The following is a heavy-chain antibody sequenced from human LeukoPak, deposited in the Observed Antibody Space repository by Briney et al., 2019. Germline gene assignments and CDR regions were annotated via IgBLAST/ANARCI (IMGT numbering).Heavy chain of an antibody. CDR2: VYNSGDT. CDR3: ARLKLGAYFDL. V-gene: IGHV4-59*08. CDR1: GGSTSSDY. Sequence: PSETLSLTCTVSGGSTSSDYWSWIRQSPGKGLEWVGYVYNSGDTGENPSLKSRVTILLDTSKNQCSLKLTSVSAADTAVYYCARLKLGAYFDLWGRGTLVTVSS. D-gene: IGHD3-16*01. J-gene: IGHJ2*01.